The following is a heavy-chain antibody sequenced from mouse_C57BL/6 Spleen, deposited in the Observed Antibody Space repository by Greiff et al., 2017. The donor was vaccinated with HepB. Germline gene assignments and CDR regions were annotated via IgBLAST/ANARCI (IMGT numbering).Heavy chain of an antibody. CDR3: ARPAYSNFGGFAY. J-gene: IGHJ3*01. CDR2: ISSGSSTI. Sequence: EVKVVESGGGLVKPGGSLKLSCAASGFTFSDYGMHWVRQAPEKGLEWVAYISSGSSTIYYADTVKGRFTISRDNAKNTLFLQMTSLRSEDTAMYYCARPAYSNFGGFAYWGQGTLVTVSA. D-gene: IGHD2-5*01. V-gene: IGHV5-17*01. CDR1: GFTFSDYG.